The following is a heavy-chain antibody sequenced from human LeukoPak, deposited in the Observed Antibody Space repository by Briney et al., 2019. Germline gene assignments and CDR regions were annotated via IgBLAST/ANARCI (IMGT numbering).Heavy chain of an antibody. D-gene: IGHD3-22*01. Sequence: ASVKVSCKASGHTFTGYYMHWVRQAPGQGLEWMGWINPNSGGTNYAQKFQGRVTMTRDTSISTAYMELSRLRSDDTAVYYCAREMGRVVVITEFDAFDIWGQGTMVTVSS. V-gene: IGHV1-2*02. J-gene: IGHJ3*02. CDR1: GHTFTGYY. CDR2: INPNSGGT. CDR3: AREMGRVVVITEFDAFDI.